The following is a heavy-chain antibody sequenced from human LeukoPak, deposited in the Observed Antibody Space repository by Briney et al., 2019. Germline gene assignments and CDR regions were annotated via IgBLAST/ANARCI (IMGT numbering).Heavy chain of an antibody. V-gene: IGHV1-24*01. Sequence: ASVKVSCKVSGYTLTELSMHWVRQAPGRGLEWMGGFDPEDGETIYAQKFQGRVTMTEDTSTDTAYMELSSLRSEDTAVYYCATRLGWNDSPLDYWGQGTLVTVSS. CDR1: GYTLTELS. CDR3: ATRLGWNDSPLDY. CDR2: FDPEDGET. J-gene: IGHJ4*02. D-gene: IGHD1-1*01.